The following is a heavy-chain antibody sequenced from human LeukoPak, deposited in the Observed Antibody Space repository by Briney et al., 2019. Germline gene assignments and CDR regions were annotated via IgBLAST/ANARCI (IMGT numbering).Heavy chain of an antibody. CDR2: INPNSGGT. CDR3: ARVSGSSDGDY. J-gene: IGHJ4*02. V-gene: IGHV1-2*02. D-gene: IGHD6-13*01. CDR1: GYTFTNYG. Sequence: GASVKVSCKASGYTFTNYGVSWVRQAPGQGLEWMGWINPNSGGTNYAQKFQGRVTMTRDTSISTAYMELSRLRSDDTAVYYCARVSGSSDGDYWGQGTLVTVSS.